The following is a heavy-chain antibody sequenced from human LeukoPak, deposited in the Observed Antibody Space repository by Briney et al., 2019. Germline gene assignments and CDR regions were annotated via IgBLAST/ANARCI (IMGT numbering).Heavy chain of an antibody. Sequence: GGSLRLSCAASGFTVSSNYMSWVRQAPGKGLEWVSVIYSGGSTYYADSVKGRFTISRDNSKNTPYLQMNSLRAEDTAVYYCARAEYYYDSSGYYYGYYFDYWGQGTLVTVSS. D-gene: IGHD3-22*01. J-gene: IGHJ4*02. CDR3: ARAEYYYDSSGYYYGYYFDY. V-gene: IGHV3-53*01. CDR1: GFTVSSNY. CDR2: IYSGGST.